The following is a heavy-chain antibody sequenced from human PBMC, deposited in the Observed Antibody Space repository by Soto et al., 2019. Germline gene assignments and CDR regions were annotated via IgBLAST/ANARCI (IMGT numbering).Heavy chain of an antibody. CDR3: ACLSRIATALLAI. CDR1: GYTFTSYD. Sequence: ASVKVSCKASGYTFTSYDINWVRQATGQGHEWMGWMNPNSGNTGYAQKFQGRVTMTRNTSISTAYMDLSSLRSEDTAVYYCACLSRIATALLAIWGRGTMVTVSS. CDR2: MNPNSGNT. J-gene: IGHJ3*02. D-gene: IGHD6-25*01. V-gene: IGHV1-8*01.